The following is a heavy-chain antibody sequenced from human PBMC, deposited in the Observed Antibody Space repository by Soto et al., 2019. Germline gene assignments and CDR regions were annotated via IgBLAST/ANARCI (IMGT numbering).Heavy chain of an antibody. CDR2: ISQSAGGNT. D-gene: IGHD1-1*01. Sequence: EVQLLESGGGLVKPGGSLRLSCAASGFTFRSYGMMWVRQAPGKGLEWVSAISQSAGGNTYYADSVKGRFTISRDDSKNTLYLQMDSLRVEDTGIYYCVRGTTAWRGMDYWGQGALVTVSS. CDR1: GFTFRSYG. CDR3: VRGTTAWRGMDY. J-gene: IGHJ4*02. V-gene: IGHV3-23*01.